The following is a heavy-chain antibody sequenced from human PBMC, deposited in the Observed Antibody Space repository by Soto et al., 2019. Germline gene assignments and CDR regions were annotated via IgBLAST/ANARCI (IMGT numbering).Heavy chain of an antibody. J-gene: IGHJ4*02. Sequence: SETLSLTCTVSDDSITSGAYYWGLIRQPPGKGLEWIGTIQYRGSTYYNPSLKSRVTMSLDTSKNQYSLRLSSVTAADTAMYFCAGMLWFGDFLFDYWGPGTLVTVSS. D-gene: IGHD3-10*01. CDR2: IQYRGST. CDR3: AGMLWFGDFLFDY. CDR1: DDSITSGAYY. V-gene: IGHV4-39*01.